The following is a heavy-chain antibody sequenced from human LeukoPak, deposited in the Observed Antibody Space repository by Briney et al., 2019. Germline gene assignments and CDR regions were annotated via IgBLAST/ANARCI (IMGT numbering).Heavy chain of an antibody. Sequence: GGSLRLSCAASGFTFIDYDVHWVRQVIGKGLEWVSAIRGDTHYSGSVKGRFTISRENAESSLYLQMNSLRAEDTAVYYCARGGIQVSGIDEFDYWGQGTLVTVSS. D-gene: IGHD6-19*01. V-gene: IGHV3-13*01. CDR2: IRGDT. CDR1: GFTFIDYD. CDR3: ARGGIQVSGIDEFDY. J-gene: IGHJ4*02.